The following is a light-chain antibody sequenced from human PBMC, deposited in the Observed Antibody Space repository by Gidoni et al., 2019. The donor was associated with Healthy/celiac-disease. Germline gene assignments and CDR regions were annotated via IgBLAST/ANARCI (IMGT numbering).Light chain of an antibody. Sequence: LVLPQSPGTLSLSPGERATLSCRASQSVSSSYLAWYQQKPGQAPRLLIYGASSRATGIPDRFSGSGSGTDFTLTISRLEPEDFAVYYCQQYGSSPYTFGQGTKLEIK. V-gene: IGKV3-20*01. CDR3: QQYGSSPYT. CDR1: QSVSSSY. J-gene: IGKJ2*01. CDR2: GAS.